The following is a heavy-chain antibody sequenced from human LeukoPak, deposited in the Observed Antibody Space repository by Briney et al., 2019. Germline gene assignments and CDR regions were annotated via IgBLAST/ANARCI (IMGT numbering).Heavy chain of an antibody. Sequence: GSLRPSCAASGITFSSYSMNWVRQAPGEGVGLVLIINSSSSYIYYADSVKGRFTISRDNAKNSLYLQMNSLRAEDTAVYYCAKGGPHYGSGSYYAFDYWGQGTLVTVSS. D-gene: IGHD3-10*01. CDR2: INSSSSYI. V-gene: IGHV3-21*01. CDR1: GITFSSYS. J-gene: IGHJ4*02. CDR3: AKGGPHYGSGSYYAFDY.